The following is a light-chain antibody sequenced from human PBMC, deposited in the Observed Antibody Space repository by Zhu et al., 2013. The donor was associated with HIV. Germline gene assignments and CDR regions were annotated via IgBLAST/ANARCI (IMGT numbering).Light chain of an antibody. V-gene: IGKV2-28*01. CDR3: MQALQTPRT. CDR1: QSLLNRNGNNY. Sequence: DIVMTQSPLSLPVTPGEPASISCRSSQSLLNRNGNNYLDWYLQKPGQSPQLLIYSGSNRASGVPDRFSGSGSGTDFTLKISRVEAEDVGVYYCMQALQTPRTFGQGTKLEIK. CDR2: SGS. J-gene: IGKJ2*01.